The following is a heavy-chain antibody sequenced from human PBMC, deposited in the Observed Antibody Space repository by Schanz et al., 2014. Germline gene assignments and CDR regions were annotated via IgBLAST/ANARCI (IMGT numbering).Heavy chain of an antibody. Sequence: EVQLLESGGGLIQPGGSLRLSCAASGFIFGSSVMAWVRQAPGKGLVWVARINSVGSNTDYADSVTGRFTISRDNAKNSLYLEMNSLRVEDTAFYYCARDASSSDYHLAHWGQGTLVTVSS. D-gene: IGHD3-22*01. CDR3: ARDASSSDYHLAH. CDR2: INSVGSNT. CDR1: GFIFGSSV. V-gene: IGHV3-74*01. J-gene: IGHJ4*02.